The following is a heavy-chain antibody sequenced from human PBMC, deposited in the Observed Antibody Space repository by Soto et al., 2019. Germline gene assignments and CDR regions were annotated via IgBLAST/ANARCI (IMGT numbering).Heavy chain of an antibody. D-gene: IGHD6-25*01. J-gene: IGHJ4*02. CDR2: IYYSGST. V-gene: IGHV4-39*01. Sequence: SETLSLTCTVSGGSISSSSYYWGWIRQPPGKGLEWIGSIYYSGSTYYNPSLKSRVTISVDTSKNQFSLKLSSVTAADTAVYYWARLGTAGIAAGDYWGQETLVTVSS. CDR3: ARLGTAGIAAGDY. CDR1: GGSISSSSYY.